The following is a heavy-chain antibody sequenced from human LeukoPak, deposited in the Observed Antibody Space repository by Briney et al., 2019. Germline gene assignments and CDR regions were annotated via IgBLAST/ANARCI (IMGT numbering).Heavy chain of an antibody. Sequence: GGSLRLSCAASGFTFSSYAMSWVRQAPGKGLEWVSAISGSGGSTYYADSVKGRFTISRDNSKNTLYLQMNSLRAEGTAVYYCAKAVKMGQLEHYFDYWGQGTLVTVSS. CDR2: ISGSGGST. D-gene: IGHD6-6*01. CDR3: AKAVKMGQLEHYFDY. J-gene: IGHJ4*02. CDR1: GFTFSSYA. V-gene: IGHV3-23*01.